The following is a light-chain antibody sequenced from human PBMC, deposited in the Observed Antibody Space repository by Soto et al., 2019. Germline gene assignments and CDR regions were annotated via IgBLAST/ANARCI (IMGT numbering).Light chain of an antibody. Sequence: DIQMTQSPSTLSASIGDRVTISCRASQSIFLWLAWYQQKPGKAPKVLIYKASTLDSGVPSRFNGTGSETEFTLTINGLQPDDFATYFCQQYKSFMYTFGQGTKVEIK. CDR2: KAS. V-gene: IGKV1-5*03. CDR3: QQYKSFMYT. CDR1: QSIFLW. J-gene: IGKJ2*01.